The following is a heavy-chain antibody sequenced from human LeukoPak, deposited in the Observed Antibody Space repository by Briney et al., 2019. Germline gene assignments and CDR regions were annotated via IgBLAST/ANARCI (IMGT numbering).Heavy chain of an antibody. CDR2: LKHDGSES. CDR3: ARAYYDSSGYYYVYFDY. V-gene: IGHV3-7*01. CDR1: GFTFSSYW. J-gene: IGHJ4*02. Sequence: PGGSLRLSCAASGFTFSSYWMTWVRQAPGKGLEWVANLKHDGSESYYVDSVKGRFTISRDNAKNSLYLQMNSLRAEDTAVYYCARAYYDSSGYYYVYFDYWGQGTLVTVSS. D-gene: IGHD3-22*01.